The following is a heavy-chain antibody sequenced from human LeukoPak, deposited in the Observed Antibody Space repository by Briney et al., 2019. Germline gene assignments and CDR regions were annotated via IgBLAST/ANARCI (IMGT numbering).Heavy chain of an antibody. CDR1: GFTFSSYS. CDR3: ARDRGGYGDYHFDY. CDR2: ISSSSSYI. D-gene: IGHD4-17*01. J-gene: IGHJ4*02. Sequence: GGSLRLSCAASGFTFSSYSMNWVRQAPGKGLEWVSSISSSSSYIYYADSVKGRFTISRDSAKNSLHLQMNSLRAEDTAVYYCARDRGGYGDYHFDYWGQGTLVTVSS. V-gene: IGHV3-21*01.